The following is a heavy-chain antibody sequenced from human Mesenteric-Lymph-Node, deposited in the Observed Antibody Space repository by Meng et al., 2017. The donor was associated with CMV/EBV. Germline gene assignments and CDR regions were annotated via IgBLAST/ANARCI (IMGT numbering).Heavy chain of an antibody. D-gene: IGHD6-13*01. CDR3: ARLFSSNWSPYYFDY. CDR1: GDSITYYY. J-gene: IGHJ4*02. V-gene: IGHV4-59*13. CDR2: IYHSGSA. Sequence: AETLSLTCTVSGDSITYYYWSGVRQPPGKGLEGLGYIYHSGSANYHPSLKSRVTMSIDAARNQCSLKVNSVTAADTAIYYCARLFSSNWSPYYFDYWGQGALVTVSS.